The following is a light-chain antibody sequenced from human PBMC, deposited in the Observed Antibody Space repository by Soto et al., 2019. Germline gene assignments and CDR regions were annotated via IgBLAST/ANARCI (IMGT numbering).Light chain of an antibody. CDR1: QSVSSSY. CDR3: QQYGNSPLT. Sequence: EIVLTQSPGTLSLSPGERATLSCRASQSVSSSYLAWYQQKPGQAPRLVIYDASSRATGLPERFSGSGSGTDFTLTISRLEPDDVAVYYCQQYGNSPLTFGPGTKVDIK. J-gene: IGKJ3*01. CDR2: DAS. V-gene: IGKV3-20*01.